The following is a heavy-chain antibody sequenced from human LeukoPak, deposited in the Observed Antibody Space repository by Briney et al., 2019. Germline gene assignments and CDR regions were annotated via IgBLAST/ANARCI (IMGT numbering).Heavy chain of an antibody. V-gene: IGHV4-59*08. CDR3: ARGSYYSESSGSKLKY. CDR1: GGSMSSYY. D-gene: IGHD3-22*01. Sequence: ASETLSLTCTVSGGSMSSYYWSWIRQPPGKGLEWIGYIYYSGSTNYNPSLKSRVTISVDTSKNQFSLKLSSVTAADTAVYYCARGSYYSESSGSKLKYWGQGTLVTVSS. J-gene: IGHJ4*02. CDR2: IYYSGST.